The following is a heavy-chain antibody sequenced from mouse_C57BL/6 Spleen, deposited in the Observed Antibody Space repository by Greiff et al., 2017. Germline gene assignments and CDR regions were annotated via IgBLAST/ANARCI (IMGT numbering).Heavy chain of an antibody. D-gene: IGHD1-3*01. CDR2: ISNGGGST. J-gene: IGHJ1*03. V-gene: IGHV5-12*01. CDR1: GFTFSDYY. Sequence: EVQGVESGGGLVQPGGSLKLSCAASGFTFSDYYMYWVRQTPEKRLEWVAYISNGGGSTYYPDTVKGRFTISRDNAKNTLYLQMSRLKSEDTAMYYCARPDSGYWYCDVWGTGTTVTVSS. CDR3: ARPDSGYWYCDV.